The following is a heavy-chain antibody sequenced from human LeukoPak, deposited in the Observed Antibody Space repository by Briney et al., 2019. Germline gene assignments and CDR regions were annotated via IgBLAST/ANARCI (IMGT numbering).Heavy chain of an antibody. D-gene: IGHD5-18*01. J-gene: IGHJ4*02. CDR3: ARDRGTAMSYFDY. CDR1: GFTFSSYG. V-gene: IGHV3-33*01. Sequence: GGSLRLSCAASGFTFSSYGMHWVRQAPGKGLEWVAVIWYDGSNKYYADSVKGRFTISRGNSKNTLYLQMNSLRAEDTAVYYCARDRGTAMSYFDYWGQGTLVTVSS. CDR2: IWYDGSNK.